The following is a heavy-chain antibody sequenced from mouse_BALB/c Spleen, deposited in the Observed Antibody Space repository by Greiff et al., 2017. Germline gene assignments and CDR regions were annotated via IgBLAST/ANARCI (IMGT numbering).Heavy chain of an antibody. CDR3: ASSTRITTWFAY. D-gene: IGHD2-4*01. CDR1: GYAFSSSW. V-gene: IGHV1-82*01. J-gene: IGHJ3*01. Sequence: VQLQESGPELVKPGASVKISCKASGYAFSSSWMNWVKQRPGQGLEWIGRIYPGDGDTNYNGKFKGKATLTADKSSSTAYMQLSSLTSVDSAVYFCASSTRITTWFAYWGQGTLVTVSA. CDR2: IYPGDGDT.